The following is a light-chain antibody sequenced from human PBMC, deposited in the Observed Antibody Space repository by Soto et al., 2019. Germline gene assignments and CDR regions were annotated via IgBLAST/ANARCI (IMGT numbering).Light chain of an antibody. CDR2: DVS. Sequence: HSPVTQPASVSGSPGQSITISCTGTSSDVGGYNYVSWYQQHPGKAPKLMIYDVSNWPSGVSNRFSGSKSGNTASLSISGLQAEDEADYYCSSYTNSRPCVFGTGTKVTVL. J-gene: IGLJ1*01. V-gene: IGLV2-14*01. CDR1: SSDVGGYNY. CDR3: SSYTNSRPCV.